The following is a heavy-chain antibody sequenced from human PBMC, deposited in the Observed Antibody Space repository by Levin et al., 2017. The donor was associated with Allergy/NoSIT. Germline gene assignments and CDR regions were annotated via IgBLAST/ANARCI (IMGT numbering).Heavy chain of an antibody. J-gene: IGHJ4*02. V-gene: IGHV4-34*01. Sequence: SQTLSLTCAVYGGSFSGYYWSWIRQPPGKGLEWIGEINHSGSTNYNPSLKSRVTISVDTSKNQFSLKLSSVTAADTAVYYCARGFSHWGQGTLVTVSS. CDR2: INHSGST. CDR3: ARGFSH. CDR1: GGSFSGYY.